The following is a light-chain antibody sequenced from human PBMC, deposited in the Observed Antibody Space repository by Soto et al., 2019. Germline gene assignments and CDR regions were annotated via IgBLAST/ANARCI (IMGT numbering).Light chain of an antibody. CDR2: DAS. V-gene: IGKV3-11*01. Sequence: EVVLTQSPATLSLSPGERATLSCRASQSVNNDLAWYQQKLGQAPRLLIWDASNRATGVPARFSGSGSGTDFTLSISSLQPEDFATYYCQQSYSTPWTFGQGTKVEIK. CDR1: QSVNND. J-gene: IGKJ1*01. CDR3: QQSYSTPWT.